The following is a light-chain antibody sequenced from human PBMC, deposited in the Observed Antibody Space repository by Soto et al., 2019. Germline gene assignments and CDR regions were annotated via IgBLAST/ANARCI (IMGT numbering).Light chain of an antibody. CDR3: QHYLNYPIT. Sequence: EIVLTQSPGTLSFSPGERATLSCRASQSVSSSYLAWYQQKPGQAPRLLIVGSFARATGIPARFSGSGSGSEFTLTITHLQSEDFATYYCQHYLNYPITFGQGTRLEIK. V-gene: IGKV3-15*01. J-gene: IGKJ5*01. CDR2: GSF. CDR1: QSVSSSY.